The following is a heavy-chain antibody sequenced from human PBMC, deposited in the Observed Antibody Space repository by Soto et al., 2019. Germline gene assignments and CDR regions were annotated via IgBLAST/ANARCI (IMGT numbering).Heavy chain of an antibody. Sequence: QVRLVESGGGVVQPGRSLTVSCAASGFIFSSYGMHWVRQAPGKGLEWLAFMWYGGSNEHYADSVKGRFTISRDNSKNTLYLQMNSLRAEDTAVYYCARDDHGSGRYAFFDYWGQGTLVTVSS. V-gene: IGHV3-33*01. J-gene: IGHJ4*02. CDR1: GFIFSSYG. D-gene: IGHD3-10*01. CDR3: ARDDHGSGRYAFFDY. CDR2: MWYGGSNE.